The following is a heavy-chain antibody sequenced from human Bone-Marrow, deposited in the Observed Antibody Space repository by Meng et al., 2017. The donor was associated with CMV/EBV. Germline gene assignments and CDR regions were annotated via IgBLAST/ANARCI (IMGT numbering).Heavy chain of an antibody. D-gene: IGHD6-6*01. CDR1: GYTFTSYG. CDR3: ARDITARRPSGVYYYYGLDV. J-gene: IGHJ6*02. Sequence: ASVKVSCKASGYTFTSYGISWVRQAPGQGLEWMGWISAYNGNTNYAQKLQGRVTMTTDTSTSTAYMELRSLRSDDTAVYYCARDITARRPSGVYYYYGLDVWGQGTTVTVSS. CDR2: ISAYNGNT. V-gene: IGHV1-18*01.